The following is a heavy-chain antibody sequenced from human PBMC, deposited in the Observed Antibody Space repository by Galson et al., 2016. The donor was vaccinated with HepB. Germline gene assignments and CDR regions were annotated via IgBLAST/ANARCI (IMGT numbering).Heavy chain of an antibody. CDR1: GFSFTTHV. J-gene: IGHJ1*01. V-gene: IGHV3-23*01. CDR3: AKTITSYSSAWHGLTSTLQH. D-gene: IGHD6-19*01. Sequence: GFSFTTHVMTWVRQSPAKGLEWISSISGSGGSTHYADSVKGRFTMSRDNSNNMVFLEMNSLRADDTAIYFCAKTITSYSSAWHGLTSTLQHWGQGTLVTVS. CDR2: ISGSGGST.